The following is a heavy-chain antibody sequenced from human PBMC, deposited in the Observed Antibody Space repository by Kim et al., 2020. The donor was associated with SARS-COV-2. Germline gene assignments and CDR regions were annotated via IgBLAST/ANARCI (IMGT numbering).Heavy chain of an antibody. V-gene: IGHV4-31*03. CDR2: IFYSGST. CDR3: ARGDYYGSGSYYESFYYFDF. CDR1: GGSISSGGYY. D-gene: IGHD3-10*01. Sequence: SETLSLTCTVSGGSISSGGYYWSWIRQHPGMGLEWIGHIFYSGSTYYNPSLKSRVLISLDTSKNQFSLRLSSVTAADTAVYYCARGDYYGSGSYYESFYYFDFWGQRPLVTVSS. J-gene: IGHJ4*02.